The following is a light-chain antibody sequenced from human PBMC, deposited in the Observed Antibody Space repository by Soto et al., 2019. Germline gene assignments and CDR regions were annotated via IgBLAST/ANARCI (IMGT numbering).Light chain of an antibody. CDR1: KTDIGGYNY. V-gene: IGLV2-14*03. CDR3: SSYRSSRTLEA. Sequence: QSYLTQPDSVFGYLGESITISCTGAKTDIGGYNYVSWYQQHPGKAPKLVIYDVSNRPSGVSNRFSGSKSGFTASLTISGLQAADDARYYCSSYRSSRTLEAFGTGTRSTS. CDR2: DVS. J-gene: IGLJ1*01.